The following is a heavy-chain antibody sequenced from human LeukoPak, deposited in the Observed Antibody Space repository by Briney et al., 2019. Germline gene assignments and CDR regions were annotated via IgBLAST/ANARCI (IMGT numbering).Heavy chain of an antibody. J-gene: IGHJ6*02. D-gene: IGHD6-19*01. CDR3: ARSDRGSGWYGFYYGMDV. CDR1: GFTFSDYY. CDR2: ISSSGSTI. V-gene: IGHV3-11*01. Sequence: PGGSLRLSCAASGFTFSDYYVSWIRQAPGKGLEWVSYISSSGSTIYYADSVKGRFTISRDNAKNSLYQQMNSLRAEDTAVYYCARSDRGSGWYGFYYGMDVWGQGTTVTVSS.